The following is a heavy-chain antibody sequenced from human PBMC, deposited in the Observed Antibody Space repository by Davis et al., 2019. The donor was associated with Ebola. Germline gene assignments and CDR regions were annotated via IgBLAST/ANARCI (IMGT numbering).Heavy chain of an antibody. V-gene: IGHV1-2*02. D-gene: IGHD3-10*01. CDR1: GYTFTGYY. Sequence: ASVKVSCKASGYTFTGYYMHWVRQAPGQGLEWMGWINPNSGGTNYAQKFQGRVTMTRDTSISTAYMELSRLRSDDTAVYYCAREAGEILWFGEYNYYYYGMDVWGQGTTVTASS. CDR2: INPNSGGT. J-gene: IGHJ6*02. CDR3: AREAGEILWFGEYNYYYYGMDV.